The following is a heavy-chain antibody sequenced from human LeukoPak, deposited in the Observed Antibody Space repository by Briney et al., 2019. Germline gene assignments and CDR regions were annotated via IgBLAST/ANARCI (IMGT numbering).Heavy chain of an antibody. CDR3: ARDEGYCGTTNCYHFDY. Sequence: ASVKVSCNASGYTFTTCYMHWVRQAPGQGLEWRGISNPNGGNTSYAQKFQGRVTMTRDTSTSTVYMEVSSLRSEAAAVYYCARDEGYCGTTNCYHFDYCGQGSLVTVSS. CDR1: GYTFTTCY. V-gene: IGHV1-46*03. CDR2: SNPNGGNT. D-gene: IGHD2-2*01. J-gene: IGHJ4*02.